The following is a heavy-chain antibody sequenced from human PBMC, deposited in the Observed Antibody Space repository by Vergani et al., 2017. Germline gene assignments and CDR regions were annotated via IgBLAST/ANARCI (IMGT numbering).Heavy chain of an antibody. CDR3: ARVWEYCTKGVCYTRWFDP. D-gene: IGHD2-8*01. CDR2: IYYSGST. CDR1: GGSIRRGGYY. V-gene: IGHV4-31*03. J-gene: IGHJ5*02. Sequence: QVQLQESGPGLVKPSQTLSLTCTVSGGSIRRGGYYWSWIRQPPGKGLEWIGYIYYSGSTYYNPSLKSRVTISVDTSKNQFSMKWSSVTAADTAVYYCARVWEYCTKGVCYTRWFDPWGQGSLVTVSS.